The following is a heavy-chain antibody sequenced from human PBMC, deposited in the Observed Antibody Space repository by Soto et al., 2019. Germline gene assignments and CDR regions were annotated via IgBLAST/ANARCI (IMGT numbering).Heavy chain of an antibody. J-gene: IGHJ4*02. V-gene: IGHV3-48*02. D-gene: IGHD6-13*01. CDR1: GFSFSSYN. Sequence: GGSLRLSCAASGFSFSSYNMNWVRQAPGKGLEWISYISTSGAKYYADSVRGRFTISRNNAENSLYLQMNSLRDEDTALYYCAREIAAADFDYWGQGTPVTVSS. CDR2: ISTSGAK. CDR3: AREIAAADFDY.